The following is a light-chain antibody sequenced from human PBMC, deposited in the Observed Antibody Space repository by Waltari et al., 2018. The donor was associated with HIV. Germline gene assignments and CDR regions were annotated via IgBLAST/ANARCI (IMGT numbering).Light chain of an antibody. CDR2: SYG. CDR3: ATWDDSLNAWV. J-gene: IGLJ3*02. V-gene: IGLV1-44*01. Sequence: QSVLNQSPSASGTPGQRVIISCSGSSSNIGSNTVTWYQQFPGTAPKLLIYSYGQRPSGVPERFSGSKSATSASLAISGLRSEDEADHYCATWDDSLNAWVFGGGTKLTVL. CDR1: SSNIGSNT.